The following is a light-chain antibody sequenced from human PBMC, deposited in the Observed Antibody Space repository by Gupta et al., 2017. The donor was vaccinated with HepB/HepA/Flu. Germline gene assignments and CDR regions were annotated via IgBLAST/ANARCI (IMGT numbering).Light chain of an antibody. J-gene: IGKJ1*01. Sequence: DIQMTQSPSALSASVGDRVTITCRASQSISNWLAWYQQKPGKAPKLLIYKASSLESGVPSRFSGNGSGTEYTLTISSLQPDDGATYYCQQYNSLWTFGQGTKVEIK. CDR3: QQYNSLWT. CDR2: KAS. CDR1: QSISNW. V-gene: IGKV1-5*03.